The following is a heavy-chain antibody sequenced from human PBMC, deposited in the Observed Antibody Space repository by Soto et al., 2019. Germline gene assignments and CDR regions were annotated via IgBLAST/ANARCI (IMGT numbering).Heavy chain of an antibody. CDR1: GFTFSSYS. CDR2: ISSSSYI. CDR3: ARGRDGDYVDC. J-gene: IGHJ4*02. V-gene: IGHV3-21*01. Sequence: GGSLRLSCAASGFTFSSYSMNWVRQAPGKGLEWVSSISSSSYIYYADSVKGRFTISRDNAKNSLYLQMNSLRAEDTAVYYCARGRDGDYVDCWGQGTLVTVSS. D-gene: IGHD4-17*01.